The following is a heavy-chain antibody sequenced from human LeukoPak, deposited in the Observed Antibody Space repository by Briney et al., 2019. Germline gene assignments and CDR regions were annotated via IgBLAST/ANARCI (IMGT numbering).Heavy chain of an antibody. CDR1: GFTFSSYG. D-gene: IGHD2-2*01. J-gene: IGHJ4*02. V-gene: IGHV3-23*01. Sequence: GGSLRLSCAASGFTFSSYGMSWVRQAPGKGLEWVSAISGSGGSTYYADSVKGRFTISGDNSKNTLFLQMNSLRAEDTAVYYCAHGAMYQLVYWGQGTLVTVSS. CDR3: AHGAMYQLVY. CDR2: ISGSGGST.